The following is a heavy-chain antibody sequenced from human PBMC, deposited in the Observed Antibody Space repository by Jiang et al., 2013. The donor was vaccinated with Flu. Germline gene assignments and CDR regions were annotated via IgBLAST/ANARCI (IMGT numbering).Heavy chain of an antibody. D-gene: IGHD1-7*01. V-gene: IGHV4-39*01. Sequence: GSGLVKPSETLSLTCTVSGGSISSSSYYWGWIRQPPGKGLEWIGSIYYSGSTYYNPSLKSRVTISVDTSKNQFSLKLSSVTAADTAVYYCARQPHNWNYATFDYWGQGTLVTVSS. CDR3: ARQPHNWNYATFDY. CDR1: GGSISSSSYY. J-gene: IGHJ4*02. CDR2: IYYSGST.